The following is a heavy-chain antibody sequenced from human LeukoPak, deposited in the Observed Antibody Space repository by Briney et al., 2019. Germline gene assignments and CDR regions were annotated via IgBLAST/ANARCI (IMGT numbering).Heavy chain of an antibody. J-gene: IGHJ4*02. V-gene: IGHV3-7*01. D-gene: IGHD3-16*01. CDR2: ISPDGSGK. CDR1: GFTLSTYW. Sequence: GGSLRLSCEASGFTLSTYWMNWVRQVPGKGLDWVANISPDGSGKRYVDSVKGRFTIARDNADNSLSLQMNSLRAEDTAVYYCASWGAGGNSWGQGTWSPSPQ. CDR3: ASWGAGGNS.